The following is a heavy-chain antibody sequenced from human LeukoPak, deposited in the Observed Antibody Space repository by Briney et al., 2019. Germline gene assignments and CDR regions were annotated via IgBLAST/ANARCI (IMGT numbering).Heavy chain of an antibody. CDR2: ISSNGGST. Sequence: GGSLRLSCSASGFTFSSYAMHCVRQAPGKGLEYVSAISSNGGSTYYADSVKGRFTTSRDNSKNTLYLQMSSLRAEDTAVYYCVKGHLVWELGGYFDYWGQGTLVTVSS. CDR1: GFTFSSYA. CDR3: VKGHLVWELGGYFDY. J-gene: IGHJ4*02. D-gene: IGHD1-26*01. V-gene: IGHV3-64D*09.